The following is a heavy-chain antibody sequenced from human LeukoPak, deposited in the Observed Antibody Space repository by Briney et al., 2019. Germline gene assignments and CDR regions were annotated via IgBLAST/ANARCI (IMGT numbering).Heavy chain of an antibody. CDR1: GGSISSYY. J-gene: IGHJ4*02. V-gene: IGHV4-59*01. CDR3: ARGLRTPYY. Sequence: SETLSLTCTVSGGSISSYYWSWIRQPPGKGLEWIGYIYYSGSTNYNPSLKSRVTISVDTSKNQFSLKLSSVTAADTAVYYCARGLRTPYYWGQGTLVTVSS. CDR2: IYYSGST. D-gene: IGHD4-17*01.